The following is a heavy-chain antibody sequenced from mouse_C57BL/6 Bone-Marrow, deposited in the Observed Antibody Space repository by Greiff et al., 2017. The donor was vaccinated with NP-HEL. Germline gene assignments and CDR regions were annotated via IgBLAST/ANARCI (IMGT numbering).Heavy chain of an antibody. CDR1: GYTFTSYW. V-gene: IGHV1-5*01. D-gene: IGHD1-1*01. CDR2: IYPGNSDT. Sequence: EVQRVESGTVLARPGASVKMSCKTSGYTFTSYWMHWVKQRPGQGLEWIGAIYPGNSDTSYNQKFKGKAKLTAVTSASTAYMELSSLTNEDSAVYYCTRGDGSSPYYAMDYWGQGTSVTVSS. CDR3: TRGDGSSPYYAMDY. J-gene: IGHJ4*01.